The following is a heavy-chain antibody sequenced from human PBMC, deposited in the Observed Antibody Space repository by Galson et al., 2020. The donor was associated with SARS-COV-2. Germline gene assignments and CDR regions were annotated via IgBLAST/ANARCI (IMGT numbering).Heavy chain of an antibody. J-gene: IGHJ4*02. CDR3: ARVEYGDPGH. D-gene: IGHD4-17*01. Sequence: GGSLRLSCETSGFSFSDYYMTWIRQTPGEGLEWVAYMSTSGNTIFYADSVDGRFSISRDNAKASLYLHMNHLRVEDTAIYYCARVEYGDPGHWGQGTQVTVSS. V-gene: IGHV3-11*01. CDR2: MSTSGNTI. CDR1: GFSFSDYY.